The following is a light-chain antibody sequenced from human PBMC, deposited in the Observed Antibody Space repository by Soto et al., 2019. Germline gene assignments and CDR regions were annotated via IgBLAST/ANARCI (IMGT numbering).Light chain of an antibody. J-gene: IGLJ2*01. V-gene: IGLV2-14*01. CDR3: TSYASGSSHVV. CDR2: DVN. CDR1: SSDIGGYDY. Sequence: QSALTQPASVSGSPGQSITLSCTGTSSDIGGYDYVSWYQRHPGKAPKLIIYDVNNRPSGVSNRFSGSKSGNTASLTISGLQAEDAADDYCTSYASGSSHVVFGGGTQLTVL.